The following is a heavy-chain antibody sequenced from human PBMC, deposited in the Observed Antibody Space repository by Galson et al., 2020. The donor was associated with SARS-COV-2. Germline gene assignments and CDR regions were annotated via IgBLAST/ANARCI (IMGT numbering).Heavy chain of an antibody. CDR1: GFTFSSYA. Sequence: GGSLRLSCAASGFTFSSYAMSWVRQAPGKGLEWVSAISGSGGSTYYADSVKGRFTISRDNSKNTLYLQMNSLRAEDTAVYYCAKDPYHYYYYDSSGYHDQFGYWGQGTLVTVSS. V-gene: IGHV3-23*01. CDR3: AKDPYHYYYYDSSGYHDQFGY. CDR2: ISGSGGST. D-gene: IGHD3-22*01. J-gene: IGHJ4*02.